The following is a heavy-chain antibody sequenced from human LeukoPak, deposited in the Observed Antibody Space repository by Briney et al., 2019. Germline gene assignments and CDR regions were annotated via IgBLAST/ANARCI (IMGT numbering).Heavy chain of an antibody. D-gene: IGHD3-22*01. Sequence: SGGSLRLSCAASGFTFSSYWMHWVRQAPGKGLVWVSRINSDGSSTSYADSVKGRFTVSRDNAKNTLYLQMNSLRAEDTAVYYCASYYYDSSGAIWGQGTMVTVSS. V-gene: IGHV3-74*01. J-gene: IGHJ3*02. CDR1: GFTFSSYW. CDR3: ASYYYDSSGAI. CDR2: INSDGSST.